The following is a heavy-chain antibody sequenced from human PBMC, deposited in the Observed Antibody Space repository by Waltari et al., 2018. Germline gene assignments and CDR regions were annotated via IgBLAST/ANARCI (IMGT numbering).Heavy chain of an antibody. Sequence: EVQLVTSGGGLVQPGRSLRLARVGSGFRFDDYAMYWVRQRPGKGLEWLSGIGWNSGAIGYADSVRGRFSTYRDNARKSLYLQMGRLRPEDTAVYYCARDEYDHSTGYSAGAFDLWGQGTMVTVSS. CDR2: IGWNSGAI. D-gene: IGHD3-22*01. J-gene: IGHJ3*01. V-gene: IGHV3-9*01. CDR1: GFRFDDYA. CDR3: ARDEYDHSTGYSAGAFDL.